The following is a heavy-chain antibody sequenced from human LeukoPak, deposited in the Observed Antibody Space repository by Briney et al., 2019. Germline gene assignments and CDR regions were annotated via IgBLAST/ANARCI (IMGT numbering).Heavy chain of an antibody. D-gene: IGHD5-18*01. V-gene: IGHV1-58*01. CDR3: AADRSGYSYGLDYYYYYGMDV. CDR1: GFTFTSSP. Sequence: ASVKVSCKASGFTFTSSPVQWVRQARGQRLEWIGWIVVGSGNTNYAQKFQERVTITRDMSTSTAYMELSSLRSEDTAVYYCAADRSGYSYGLDYYYYYGMDVWGQGTTVTVSS. J-gene: IGHJ6*02. CDR2: IVVGSGNT.